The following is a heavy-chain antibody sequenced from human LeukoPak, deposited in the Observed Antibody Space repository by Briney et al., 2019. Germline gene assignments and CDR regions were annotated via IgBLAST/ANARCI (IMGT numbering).Heavy chain of an antibody. D-gene: IGHD4-17*01. V-gene: IGHV3-48*04. CDR1: GFTFSSYS. CDR3: ARAEPPTEYYYGDNSPSYYYYMDV. Sequence: GGSLRLSCAASGFTFSSYSMNWVRQAPGKGLEWVSSISSSGSTIYYADSVKGRFTISRDNAKNSLYLQMNSLRAEDTAVYYCARAEPPTEYYYGDNSPSYYYYMDVWGKGTTVTISS. J-gene: IGHJ6*03. CDR2: ISSSGSTI.